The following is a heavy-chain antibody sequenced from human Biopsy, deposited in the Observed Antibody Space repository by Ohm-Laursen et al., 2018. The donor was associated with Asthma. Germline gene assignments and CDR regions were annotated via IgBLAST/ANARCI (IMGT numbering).Heavy chain of an antibody. J-gene: IGHJ4*02. Sequence: ASVKVSCKISGYSLTDLSMHWVRQAAGQGLEWMGGHDHEEGGTVNARRFQGRVTMTEDTSTDTAYMELSSLSSDDTAVYYCASDFPKDYVRYNFQFWGQGTLVTVSS. V-gene: IGHV1-24*01. CDR1: GYSLTDLS. CDR3: ASDFPKDYVRYNFQF. D-gene: IGHD4-17*01. CDR2: HDHEEGGT.